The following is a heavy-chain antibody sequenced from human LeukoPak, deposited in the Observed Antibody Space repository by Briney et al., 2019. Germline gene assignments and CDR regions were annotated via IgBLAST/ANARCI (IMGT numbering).Heavy chain of an antibody. V-gene: IGHV4-31*03. D-gene: IGHD5-18*01. J-gene: IGHJ4*02. CDR1: GRSISSGGYY. CDR3: ARGWSYGYYFDY. Sequence: PSDTLSLTCTVSGRSISSGGYYSSWLRQHPGNGLEWIGYIYYSESTYYNPSLKSRITISVDTSTNKFSLKLSSVTAADTAVYYYARGWSYGYYFDYWGQGTLVTVSS. CDR2: IYYSEST.